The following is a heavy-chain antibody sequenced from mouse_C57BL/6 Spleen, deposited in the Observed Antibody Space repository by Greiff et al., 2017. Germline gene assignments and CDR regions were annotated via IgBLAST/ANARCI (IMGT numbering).Heavy chain of an antibody. CDR2: FHPYNDDT. CDR3: ARRGYDGFWYFDV. CDR1: GYTFTTYP. V-gene: IGHV1-47*01. D-gene: IGHD2-3*01. Sequence: VQLQESGAELVKPGASVKMSCKASGYTFTTYPIEWMKQNHGKSLAWIGNFHPYNDDTKYNEKFKGKATLTVEKSSSTVYLDLSRLTSDDSAVYYCARRGYDGFWYFDVWGTGTTVTVSS. J-gene: IGHJ1*03.